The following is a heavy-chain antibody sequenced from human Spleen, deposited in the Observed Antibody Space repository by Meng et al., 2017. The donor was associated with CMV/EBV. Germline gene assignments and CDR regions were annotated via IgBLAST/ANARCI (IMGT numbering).Heavy chain of an antibody. D-gene: IGHD7-27*01. CDR1: GFSLSTSGVG. CDR3: AHRQDLGPFFDH. V-gene: IGHV2-5*02. J-gene: IGHJ5*02. Sequence: QITLKESGPTLVQPXXXXTXTXTFSGFSLSTSGVGVGWIRQPPGKALEWLALIYWDDDKRYSPSLKSRLTITKDTSKNQVVLTMTNMDPVDTATYYCAHRQDLGPFFDHWGQGTLVTVSS. CDR2: IYWDDDK.